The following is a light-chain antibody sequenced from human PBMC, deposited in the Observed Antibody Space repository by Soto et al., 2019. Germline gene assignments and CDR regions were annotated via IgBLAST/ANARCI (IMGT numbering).Light chain of an antibody. V-gene: IGKV3-20*01. J-gene: IGKJ1*01. CDR2: GAS. CDR1: QSINSF. Sequence: EIVMTQSPVTLSVSPGERVTLSCRASQSINSFLAWYQQRRGQAPRLLIHGASNRATGIPDRFSGSGSGPDFTLTISRLEPEDFAVYYCQQYGGSPRTFGQGTKVDIK. CDR3: QQYGGSPRT.